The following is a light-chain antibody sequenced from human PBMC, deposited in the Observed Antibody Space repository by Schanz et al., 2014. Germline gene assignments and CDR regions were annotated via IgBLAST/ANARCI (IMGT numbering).Light chain of an antibody. V-gene: IGLV2-8*01. CDR1: SSDVGGHNY. CDR3: QSYDSSFRMV. CDR2: EVN. J-gene: IGLJ2*01. Sequence: QSALTQPASVSGSPGQSITISCTGTSSDVGGHNYVSWYQQHPGKSPKLMISEVNKRPSGVPDRFSGSKSGNTASLTVSGLQAEDEADYYCQSYDSSFRMVFGGGTKLTVL.